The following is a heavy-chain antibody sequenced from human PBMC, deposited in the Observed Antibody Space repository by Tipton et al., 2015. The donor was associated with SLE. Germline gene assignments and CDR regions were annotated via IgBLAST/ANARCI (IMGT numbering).Heavy chain of an antibody. D-gene: IGHD1-14*01. J-gene: IGHJ4*02. CDR3: ARALLRKDLLDY. Sequence: TLSLTCTVSGGSISSSSYYWGWIRQPPGKGLEWIGSIYYSGSTYYNPSLKSRVTISVDTAKNQFSLKLSSVTAADTAVYYCARALLRKDLLDYWGQGTLLTVSS. V-gene: IGHV4-39*07. CDR2: IYYSGST. CDR1: GGSISSSSYY.